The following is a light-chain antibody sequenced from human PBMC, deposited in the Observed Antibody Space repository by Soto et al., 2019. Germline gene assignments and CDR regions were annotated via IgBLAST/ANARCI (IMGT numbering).Light chain of an antibody. V-gene: IGKV2-30*01. CDR2: KVS. CDR3: MQGTHPFT. CDR1: QSLVYSDGNTH. Sequence: FVMTQSPLSLAVTLGQPAAISCRPRQSLVYSDGNTHLNWFQQRPGQSPRRLIYKVSTRDSGVPDKFSGSGSGTDFTLKISRVEAEDVGIYYCMQGTHPFTFGHGTRLEI. J-gene: IGKJ5*01.